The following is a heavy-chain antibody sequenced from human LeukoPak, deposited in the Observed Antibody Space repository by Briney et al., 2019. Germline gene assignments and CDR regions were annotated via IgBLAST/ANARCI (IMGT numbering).Heavy chain of an antibody. J-gene: IGHJ6*02. CDR3: ARCSGNYYYYGMDV. CDR1: GGSISSYY. D-gene: IGHD3-10*02. Sequence: KPSETLSLTCTVSGGSISSYYWSWIRQPPGKGLEWIGYIYYSGSTNYNPSLKSRVTISVDTSKNQFSLKLSSVTAADTAVYYCARCSGNYYYYGMDVWGQGTTVTVSS. V-gene: IGHV4-59*01. CDR2: IYYSGST.